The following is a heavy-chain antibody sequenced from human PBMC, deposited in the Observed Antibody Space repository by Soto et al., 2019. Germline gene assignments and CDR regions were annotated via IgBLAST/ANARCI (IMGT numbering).Heavy chain of an antibody. CDR1: GYTFTSYA. V-gene: IGHV1-3*01. D-gene: IGHD3-10*01. CDR3: ARAGRGVAANCVTDV. CDR2: VNAGNGNT. Sequence: ASVKVSCKASGYTFTSYAMPWVRQAPGQRLEWMGWVNAGNGNTKYSQKFQGRVTITRDTSASTAYMELSSLRSEDTAVYYCARAGRGVAANCVTDVSAQGTTDPVSS. J-gene: IGHJ6*02.